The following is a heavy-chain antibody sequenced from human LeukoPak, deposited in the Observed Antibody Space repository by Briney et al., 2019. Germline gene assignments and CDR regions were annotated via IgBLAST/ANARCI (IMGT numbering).Heavy chain of an antibody. V-gene: IGHV3-49*03. CDR2: IRSKAYGGTT. Sequence: PGRSLRLSCTGSGFTFGDYVMSWFRQAPGKGLEWVGFIRSKAYGGTTEYAASVKGRFTISRDESKSIAYLQMNSLKTEDTAMYYCSRVGTATTLAIDYWGQGALVTVYS. J-gene: IGHJ4*02. D-gene: IGHD4-17*01. CDR1: GFTFGDYV. CDR3: SRVGTATTLAIDY.